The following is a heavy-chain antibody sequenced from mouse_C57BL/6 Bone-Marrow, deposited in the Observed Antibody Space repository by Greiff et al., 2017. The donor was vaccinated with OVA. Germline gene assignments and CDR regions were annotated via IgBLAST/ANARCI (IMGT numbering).Heavy chain of an antibody. CDR1: GYTFTSYW. CDR3: ARGRRDGYYYFDY. CDR2: IDPSDSYT. Sequence: VQLQQPGAELVKPGASVKLSCKASGYTFTSYWMQWVKQRPGQGLEWIGEIDPSDSYTNYNQKFKGKATLTVDTSSSTAYMQLSSLTSEDSAVYYCARGRRDGYYYFDYWGKGTTLTVSS. D-gene: IGHD2-3*01. J-gene: IGHJ2*01. V-gene: IGHV1-50*01.